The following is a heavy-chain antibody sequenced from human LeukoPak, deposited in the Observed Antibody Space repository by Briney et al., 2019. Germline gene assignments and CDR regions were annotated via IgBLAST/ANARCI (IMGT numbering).Heavy chain of an antibody. V-gene: IGHV4-61*02. J-gene: IGHJ6*03. CDR1: GGSISSGSYY. Sequence: SETLSLTCTVSGGSISSGSYYWSWIRQPAGKGLGWIGRIYTSGSTNYNPSLKSRVTISVDTSKNQFSLKLSSVTAADTAVYYCARSGARSYYYYYMDVWGKGTTVTISS. CDR2: IYTSGST. CDR3: ARSGARSYYYYYMDV. D-gene: IGHD4-17*01.